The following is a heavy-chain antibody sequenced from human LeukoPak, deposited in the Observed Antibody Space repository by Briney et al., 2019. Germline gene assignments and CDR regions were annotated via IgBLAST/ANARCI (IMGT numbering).Heavy chain of an antibody. CDR3: ARTGEDSSGWYYFDY. CDR2: IYYSGST. Sequence: PSETLSLTCTVSGGSISSYYWSWIRQLPGKGLEWIGYIYYSGSTNYNPSLKSRVTISVDTSKNQFSLKLSSVTAADTAVYYCARTGEDSSGWYYFDYWGQGTLVAVSS. J-gene: IGHJ4*02. V-gene: IGHV4-59*08. CDR1: GGSISSYY. D-gene: IGHD6-19*01.